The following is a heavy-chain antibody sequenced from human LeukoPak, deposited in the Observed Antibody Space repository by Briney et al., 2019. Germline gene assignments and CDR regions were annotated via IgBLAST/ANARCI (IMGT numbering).Heavy chain of an antibody. CDR2: ISYDGSNK. CDR3: ARAIRYNFDY. D-gene: IGHD3-9*01. Sequence: GGSLRPSCAASGFSFNSHNMNWVRQAPGKGLEWVAVISYDGSNKYYADSVKGRFTISRDNSKNTLYLQMNSLRAEDTAVYYCARAIRYNFDYWGQGTLVTVSS. J-gene: IGHJ4*02. CDR1: GFSFNSHN. V-gene: IGHV3-30-3*01.